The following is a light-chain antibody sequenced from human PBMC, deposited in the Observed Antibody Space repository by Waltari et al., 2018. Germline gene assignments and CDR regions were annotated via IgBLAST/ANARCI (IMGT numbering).Light chain of an antibody. Sequence: SSELTQDPAVSVALGQTVRITCQGDSLRSYYASWYQQKPGQAPVLVIYGKNNRPSGIPDRISGSSSGNKASLTITGAQAEDEADYYCNSRDSSGNLVVFGGGTKLTVL. V-gene: IGLV3-19*01. CDR2: GKN. CDR1: SLRSYY. CDR3: NSRDSSGNLVV. J-gene: IGLJ2*01.